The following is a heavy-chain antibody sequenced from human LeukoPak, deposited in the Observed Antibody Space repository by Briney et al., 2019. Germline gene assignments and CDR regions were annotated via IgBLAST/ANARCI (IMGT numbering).Heavy chain of an antibody. V-gene: IGHV4-39*01. CDR2: IYYSGST. Sequence: SETLSLTCTVSGGSISSSSYYWGWIRQPPGTGLEWIGSIYYSGSTYYNPSLKSRVTISVDTSKNQFSLKLSSATAADTAVYYCARVCYICLAGADYWGQGTLVTGSS. CDR3: ARVCYICLAGADY. J-gene: IGHJ4*02. CDR1: GGSISSSSYY. D-gene: IGHD2-8*01.